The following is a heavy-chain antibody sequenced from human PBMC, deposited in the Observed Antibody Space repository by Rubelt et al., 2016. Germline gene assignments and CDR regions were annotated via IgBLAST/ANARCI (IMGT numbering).Heavy chain of an antibody. CDR1: GGSFSGYY. Sequence: QVQLQEWGAGLLKPSETLSLTCAVYGGSFSGYYWSWIRQPPGKGLEWIGEINHSGSTHYNASLKSRVTMSIDMSKNQISLSLSSVTSADTAGYYCARIHIVVLRAANWFDPWGQGTLVTVSS. CDR3: ARIHIVVLRAANWFDP. J-gene: IGHJ5*02. D-gene: IGHD2-2*01. CDR2: INHSGST. V-gene: IGHV4-34*01.